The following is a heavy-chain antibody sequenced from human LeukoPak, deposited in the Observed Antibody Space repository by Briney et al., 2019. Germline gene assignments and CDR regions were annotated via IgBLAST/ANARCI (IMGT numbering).Heavy chain of an antibody. Sequence: PSETLSLTCTVSGGSISSSSYYWGWIRQPPGKGLEWIGSTHYSGGTYYNPSLKSRVTISVDTSENQFSLKLSSVTAADTAVYYCARDGGRYGGNSGEFDYRGQGTLVTVSS. CDR1: GGSISSSSYY. CDR3: ARDGGRYGGNSGEFDY. J-gene: IGHJ4*02. CDR2: THYSGGT. D-gene: IGHD4-23*01. V-gene: IGHV4-39*07.